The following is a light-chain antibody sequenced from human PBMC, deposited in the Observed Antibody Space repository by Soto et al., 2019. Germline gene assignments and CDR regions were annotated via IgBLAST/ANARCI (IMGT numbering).Light chain of an antibody. Sequence: EIVLTQSPATLSLSPGERATLSCRASQSVSSSYLAWYQQKPGQAPRLLIYGASSRATGIPDRFSGIGSGTDFTLSVSRLEPEEFAVYVGQQYGSSPATVGQGTKVDIK. CDR3: QQYGSSPAT. J-gene: IGKJ1*01. CDR2: GAS. V-gene: IGKV3-20*01. CDR1: QSVSSSY.